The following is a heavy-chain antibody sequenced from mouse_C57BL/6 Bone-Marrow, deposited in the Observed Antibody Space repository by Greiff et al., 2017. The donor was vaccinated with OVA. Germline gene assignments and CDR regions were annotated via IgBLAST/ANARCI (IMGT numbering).Heavy chain of an antibody. J-gene: IGHJ3*01. CDR3: ARDYYSNPAWFAY. D-gene: IGHD2-5*01. Sequence: VQLQQSGAELARPGASVKLSCKASGYTFTSYGISWVKQRTGQGLEWIGEIYPRSGNTYYNEKFKGKATLTADKSSSTAYMELRSLTSEDSAVYFCARDYYSNPAWFAYWGQGTLVTVSA. V-gene: IGHV1-81*01. CDR2: IYPRSGNT. CDR1: GYTFTSYG.